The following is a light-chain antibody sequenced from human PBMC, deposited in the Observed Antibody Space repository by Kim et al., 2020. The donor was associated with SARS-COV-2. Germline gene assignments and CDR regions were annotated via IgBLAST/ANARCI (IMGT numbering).Light chain of an antibody. V-gene: IGKV3-20*01. Sequence: PGERATLSCRASQSISSEFLAWYQQISGQPPRLLIFGASNRAAGIPDRFSGGWSGTDFTLTITRLEPADSALYYCQQYTTSPPAYTFGQGTKLEI. CDR3: QQYTTSPPAYT. CDR2: GAS. CDR1: QSISSEF. J-gene: IGKJ2*01.